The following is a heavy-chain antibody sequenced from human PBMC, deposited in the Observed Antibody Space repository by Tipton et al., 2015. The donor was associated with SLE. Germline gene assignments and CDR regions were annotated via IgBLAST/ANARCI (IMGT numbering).Heavy chain of an antibody. V-gene: IGHV4-34*01. Sequence: TLSLTCAVYGGSFSGYYWSWIRQPPGKGLEWIGEINHSGSTNYNPSLKSRVTISVDTSKNQFSLKLSSVTAADTAVYYCAREGFAAVAGTKNGFDIWGQGTVVTVSS. CDR2: INHSGST. J-gene: IGHJ3*02. D-gene: IGHD6-19*01. CDR1: GGSFSGYY. CDR3: AREGFAAVAGTKNGFDI.